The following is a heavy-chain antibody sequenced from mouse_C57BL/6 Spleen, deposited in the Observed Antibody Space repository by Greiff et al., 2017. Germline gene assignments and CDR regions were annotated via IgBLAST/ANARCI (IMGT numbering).Heavy chain of an antibody. J-gene: IGHJ4*01. D-gene: IGHD1-1*01. V-gene: IGHV5-12*01. CDR1: GFTFSDYY. CDR3: ATTVVVEGAMDY. Sequence: EVKLEESGGGLVQPGGSLKLSCAASGFTFSDYYMYWVRQTPEKRLEWVAYISNGGGSTYYPDTVKGRFTISRDNAKNTLYLQMSRLKSEDTAMYYCATTVVVEGAMDYWGQGTSVTVSS. CDR2: ISNGGGST.